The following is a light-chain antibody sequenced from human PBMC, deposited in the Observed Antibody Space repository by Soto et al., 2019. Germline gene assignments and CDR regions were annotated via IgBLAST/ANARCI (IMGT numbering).Light chain of an antibody. CDR2: ADD. J-gene: IGLJ2*01. Sequence: QSVLTQPPSASGTPGQRVTISCSGSSSNIGSNTVNWYRHLPGTAPKLLIYADDQRPSGVPDRFSGSKSGTSASLAISGLQSEDEADYYCAAWDDSLNGLFGGGTKLTVL. V-gene: IGLV1-44*01. CDR1: SSNIGSNT. CDR3: AAWDDSLNGL.